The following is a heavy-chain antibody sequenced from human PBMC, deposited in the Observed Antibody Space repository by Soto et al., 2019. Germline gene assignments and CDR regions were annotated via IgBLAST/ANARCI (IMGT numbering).Heavy chain of an antibody. J-gene: IGHJ4*02. CDR1: GFTFGGTA. CDR2: IRSKTNSYAT. Sequence: GGSLRLSCAASGFTFGGTAMHWVRQASGKGLEWVGHIRSKTNSYATAYAESVKGRFTISRDDSMNTAYLQMNSLKTEDTAVYFCTRQTDAVQWLVVPTDYNFDYWGQGTLVTVSS. D-gene: IGHD6-19*01. CDR3: TRQTDAVQWLVVPTDYNFDY. V-gene: IGHV3-73*01.